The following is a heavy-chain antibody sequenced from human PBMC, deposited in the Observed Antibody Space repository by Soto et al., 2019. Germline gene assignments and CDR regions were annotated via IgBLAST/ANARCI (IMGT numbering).Heavy chain of an antibody. V-gene: IGHV4-38-2*01. CDR1: GYSISSGYY. Sequence: SETLSLTCAVSGYSISSGYYWGWIRQPPGKGLEWIGSIYHSGSTYYNPSLKSRVTISVDTSKNQFSLKLSSVTAADTAVYYSARGGTRYSSSWPLDYWGQGTLVTASS. CDR3: ARGGTRYSSSWPLDY. CDR2: IYHSGST. J-gene: IGHJ4*02. D-gene: IGHD6-13*01.